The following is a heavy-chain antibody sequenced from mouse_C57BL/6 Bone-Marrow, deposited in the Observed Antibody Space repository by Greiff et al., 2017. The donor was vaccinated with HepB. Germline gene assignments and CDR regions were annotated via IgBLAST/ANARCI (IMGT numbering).Heavy chain of an antibody. CDR3: ARDDYDLYYAMDY. CDR2: FTMYSDAT. J-gene: IGHJ4*01. D-gene: IGHD2-4*01. V-gene: IGHV1-49*01. Sequence: LEESGAELVRPGSSVKLSCKDSYFAFMASAMHWVKQRPGHGLEWIGSFTMYSDATEYSENFKGKATLTANTSSSTAYMELSSLTSEDSAVYYCARDDYDLYYAMDYWGQGTSVTVSS. CDR1: YFAFMASA.